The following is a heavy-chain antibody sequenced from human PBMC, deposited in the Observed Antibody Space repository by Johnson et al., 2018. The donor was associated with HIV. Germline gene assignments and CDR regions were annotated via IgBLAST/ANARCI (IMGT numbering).Heavy chain of an antibody. J-gene: IGHJ3*02. V-gene: IGHV3-30*04. D-gene: IGHD3-22*01. Sequence: VQVVESGGGVVQPGRSLRLSCAASGFTFSSYAMHWVRQAPGKGLEWVAVISYDGSNKYNVDSVKGRFTISRDNSKNTLYLQMNSLRAEDTAVYYCARGEDYYDSSGYAVVAFDIWGQGTMVTVSS. CDR1: GFTFSSYA. CDR2: ISYDGSNK. CDR3: ARGEDYYDSSGYAVVAFDI.